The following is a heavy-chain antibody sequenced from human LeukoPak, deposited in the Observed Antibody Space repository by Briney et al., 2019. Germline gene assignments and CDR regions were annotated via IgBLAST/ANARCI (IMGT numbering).Heavy chain of an antibody. CDR3: ARDCCASGSCDY. J-gene: IGHJ4*02. CDR1: GFTFGSYW. CDR2: INQGGSDK. V-gene: IGHV3-7*04. D-gene: IGHD3-10*01. Sequence: GGSLRLSCAASGFTFGSYWMGWVRQAPGEGLEWVANINQGGSDKYYVDSVKGRFTISRDNAKTSLYLQMNSLRAEDTAVYYCARDCCASGSCDYWGQGTPVTVSS.